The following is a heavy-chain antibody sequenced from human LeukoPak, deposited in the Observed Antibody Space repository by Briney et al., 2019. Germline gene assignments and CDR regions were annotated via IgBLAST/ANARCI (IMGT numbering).Heavy chain of an antibody. CDR1: GGTIDSYY. D-gene: IGHD3-3*01. CDR2: IDTSGRT. J-gene: IGHJ4*02. CDR3: ATFQPFLEGSHDF. Sequence: SETLSLTCSVSGGTIDSYYWTWIRQPPGKGLESIEYIDTSGRTNYNPSLKSRSTISVDTSNSQFSLRLGSVTAADTAVYYCATFQPFLEGSHDFWGQGTLVVVST. V-gene: IGHV4-4*09.